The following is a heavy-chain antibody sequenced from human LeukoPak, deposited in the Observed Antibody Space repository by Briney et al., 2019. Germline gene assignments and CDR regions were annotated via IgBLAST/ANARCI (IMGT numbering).Heavy chain of an antibody. CDR1: GFTFSSYG. D-gene: IGHD3-3*01. CDR2: IRYAGSNK. CDR3: AKRWSGYHSSEV. V-gene: IGHV3-30*02. Sequence: GGSLRLSCAASGFTFSSYGMHWVRQAPGKGLEWVAFIRYAGSNKYYADSVKGRFTISRDNSKNTLYLQMNSLRAEDTAVYYCAKRWSGYHSSEVWGQGTLVTVSS. J-gene: IGHJ4*02.